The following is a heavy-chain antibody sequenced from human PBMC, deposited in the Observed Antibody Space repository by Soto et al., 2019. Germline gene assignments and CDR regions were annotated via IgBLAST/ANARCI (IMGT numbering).Heavy chain of an antibody. D-gene: IGHD6-19*01. Sequence: XSVKVSCKASGYTFTSYYMHWVRQAPVQGLEWMGIINPSGGSTSYAQRFQGRVTMTRDTSTSTVYMELSSLRSEDTAVYYCARAIYSSGWESYYGMDVWGQGTTVTVSS. V-gene: IGHV1-46*01. CDR3: ARAIYSSGWESYYGMDV. J-gene: IGHJ6*02. CDR1: GYTFTSYY. CDR2: INPSGGST.